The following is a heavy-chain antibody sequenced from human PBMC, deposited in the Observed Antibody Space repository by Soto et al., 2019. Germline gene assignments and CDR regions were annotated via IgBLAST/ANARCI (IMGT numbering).Heavy chain of an antibody. Sequence: GSLRLSCAASGFTFSSYWMHWVRQAPGKGLVWVSRINSDGSSTSYADSVKGRFTISRDNAKNTLYLQMNSLRAEDTAVYYWARAISSSWFPPHYYYGMDVWGQGTTVTVSS. V-gene: IGHV3-74*01. D-gene: IGHD6-13*01. CDR1: GFTFSSYW. J-gene: IGHJ6*02. CDR3: ARAISSSWFPPHYYYGMDV. CDR2: INSDGSST.